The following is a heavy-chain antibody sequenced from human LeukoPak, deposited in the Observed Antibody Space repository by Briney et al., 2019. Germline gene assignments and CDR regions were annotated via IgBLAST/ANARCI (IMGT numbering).Heavy chain of an antibody. CDR1: GFTFSSYW. CDR3: AKARKYYYDSSGYSSHAFDI. V-gene: IGHV3-74*01. CDR2: INSDGSST. Sequence: PGGSLRLSCAASGFTFSSYWMHWVRQAPGKGLVWVSRINSDGSSTSYADSVKGRFTISRDNSKNTLYLQMNSLRAEDTAVYYCAKARKYYYDSSGYSSHAFDIWGQGTMVTVSS. D-gene: IGHD3-22*01. J-gene: IGHJ3*02.